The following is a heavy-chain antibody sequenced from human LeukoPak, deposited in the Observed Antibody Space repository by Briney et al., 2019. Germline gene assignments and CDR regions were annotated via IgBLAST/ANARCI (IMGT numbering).Heavy chain of an antibody. Sequence: SGPTLVKPTPTLTLTCTFSGFSLSTSGVGVCWIRQPPGTALEWLALIYWNDDKRYSPSLKSRLTITKDTSKNQMALTMTNMDPVNTAPYHCAHRLTPPGEKPRRSSWFDTCDHGTLVTVSS. V-gene: IGHV2-5*01. CDR2: IYWNDDK. J-gene: IGHJ5*01. CDR1: GFSLSTSGVG. D-gene: IGHD3-16*01. CDR3: AHRLTPPGEKPRRSSWFDT.